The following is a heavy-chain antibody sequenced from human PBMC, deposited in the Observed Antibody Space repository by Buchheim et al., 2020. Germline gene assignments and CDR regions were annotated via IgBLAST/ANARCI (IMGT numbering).Heavy chain of an antibody. CDR1: DSSVSSNNW. V-gene: IGHV4-4*02. Sequence: QLQLQESGPGLVEPSGTLSLTCAVSDSSVSSNNWWSWVRQPPGKGLEWVGEVHHGGVSNYNPSLKNRLTISVDTSKNQFSLTLTSVTAADTAIYYCAKKDPERNTWPFFESWGQGTL. CDR3: AKKDPERNTWPFFES. J-gene: IGHJ4*02. D-gene: IGHD1/OR15-1a*01. CDR2: VHHGGVS.